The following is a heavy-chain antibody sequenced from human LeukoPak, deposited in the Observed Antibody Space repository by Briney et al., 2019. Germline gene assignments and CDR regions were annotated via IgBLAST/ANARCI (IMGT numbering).Heavy chain of an antibody. CDR2: ISGSGGST. CDR1: GFTVSSNY. D-gene: IGHD3-22*01. CDR3: AKLSGSGVATMIVVMPFYFDY. J-gene: IGHJ4*02. V-gene: IGHV3-23*01. Sequence: PGGSLRLSCAASGFTVSSNYMSWVRQAPGKGLEWVSTISGSGGSTYYADSVKGRFTISRDNSKNTLYLQMNSLRAEDTAIYYCAKLSGSGVATMIVVMPFYFDYWGQGTLVTVSS.